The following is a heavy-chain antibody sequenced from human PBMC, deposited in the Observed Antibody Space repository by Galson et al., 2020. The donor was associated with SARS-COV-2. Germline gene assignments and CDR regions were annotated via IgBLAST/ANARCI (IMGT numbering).Heavy chain of an antibody. J-gene: IGHJ6*02. Sequence: ASVKVSCTASGYTFTSYDINWVRQATGQGLEWMGWMNPNSGNTGYAQKFQGRVTMTRNTSISTAYMELSSLRSEDTAVYYCASGRCSGGSCYYYYGMDVWGQGTTVTVSS. D-gene: IGHD2-15*01. CDR1: GYTFTSYD. V-gene: IGHV1-8*02. CDR2: MNPNSGNT. CDR3: ASGRCSGGSCYYYYGMDV.